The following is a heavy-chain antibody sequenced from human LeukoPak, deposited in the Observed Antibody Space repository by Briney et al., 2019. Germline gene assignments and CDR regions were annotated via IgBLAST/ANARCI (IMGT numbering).Heavy chain of an antibody. Sequence: GGSLRLSCAASGFTFSNYGMHWVRQAPGKGLEWVAVISYDGSNKYYADSVKGRFTISRDDSKNTLYLQMNSLRAEDTAVYYCAGGVHNYFDSWGQGALVTVSS. CDR1: GFTFSNYG. V-gene: IGHV3-30*03. J-gene: IGHJ4*02. D-gene: IGHD1-1*01. CDR3: AGGVHNYFDS. CDR2: ISYDGSNK.